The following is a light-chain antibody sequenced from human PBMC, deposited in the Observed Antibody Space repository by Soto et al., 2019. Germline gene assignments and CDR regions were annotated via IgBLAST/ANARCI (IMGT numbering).Light chain of an antibody. V-gene: IGKV3-11*01. CDR3: QQRSNWPPMYT. Sequence: EIVMTQSPGTLSVSPGERATLSCRASQSVSVNLAWYQQKPGQAPRLLIYGVSNRATGIPARFSGSGSGTDFTLTISSLEPEDFAVYYCQQRSNWPPMYTFGQGTKLEIK. J-gene: IGKJ2*01. CDR1: QSVSVN. CDR2: GVS.